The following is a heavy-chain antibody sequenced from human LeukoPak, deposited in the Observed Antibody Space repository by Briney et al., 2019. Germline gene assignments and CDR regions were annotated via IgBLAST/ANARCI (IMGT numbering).Heavy chain of an antibody. D-gene: IGHD3-22*01. CDR3: AREVQYYYDSSGYYWYYFDY. CDR1: GYTFTSYG. J-gene: IGHJ4*02. Sequence: ASVKVSCKASGYTFTSYGISWVRQAPGQGLEWMGWISAYNGNTNYAQKLQGSVTMTTDTSTSTAYMELRSLRSNDTAVYYCAREVQYYYDSSGYYWYYFDYWGQGTLVTVSS. CDR2: ISAYNGNT. V-gene: IGHV1-18*01.